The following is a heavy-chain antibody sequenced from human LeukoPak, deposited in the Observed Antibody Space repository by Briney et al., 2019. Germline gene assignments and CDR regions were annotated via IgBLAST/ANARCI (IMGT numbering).Heavy chain of an antibody. D-gene: IGHD5-18*01. CDR1: GDSVSSNSAA. CDR3: ARRRGYSYGYVKRAFDI. Sequence: SQTLSLTCAISGDSVSSNSAAWNWIRQSPSRGLEWLGRTYYRSEWYNDYAVSVKSRITINPDTSKNQFSLQLNSVTPEDTAVYYCARRRGYSYGYVKRAFDIWGQGTMVTVSS. CDR2: TYYRSEWYN. V-gene: IGHV6-1*01. J-gene: IGHJ3*02.